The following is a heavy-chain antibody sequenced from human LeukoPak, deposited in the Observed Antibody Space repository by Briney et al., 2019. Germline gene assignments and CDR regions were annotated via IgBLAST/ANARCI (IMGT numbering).Heavy chain of an antibody. Sequence: PGGSLRLSCAASGFTFSSYGMHWVRQAPGKGLEWVAFIRYDGSNKYYADSVKGRFTISRDNSKNTLYMQMNTLRAEDTAVYYCAKVWGRDGYKGIDDYYYYMGVWGKGTTVTVSS. CDR1: GFTFSSYG. J-gene: IGHJ6*03. D-gene: IGHD5-24*01. CDR2: IRYDGSNK. V-gene: IGHV3-30*02. CDR3: AKVWGRDGYKGIDDYYYYMGV.